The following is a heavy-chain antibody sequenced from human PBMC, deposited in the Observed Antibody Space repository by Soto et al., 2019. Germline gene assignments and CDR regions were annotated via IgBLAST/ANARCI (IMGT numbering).Heavy chain of an antibody. CDR3: ARGNGTTYYDFWSGYSIFDY. J-gene: IGHJ4*02. CDR1: GGSFSGYY. Sequence: SETLSLTCAVYGGSFSGYYWSWIRQPPGKGLEWIGEINHSGSTNYNPSLKSRVTISVDTSKNQFSLKLSSVTAADTAVYYCARGNGTTYYDFWSGYSIFDYWGQGTLVTVSS. D-gene: IGHD3-3*01. CDR2: INHSGST. V-gene: IGHV4-34*01.